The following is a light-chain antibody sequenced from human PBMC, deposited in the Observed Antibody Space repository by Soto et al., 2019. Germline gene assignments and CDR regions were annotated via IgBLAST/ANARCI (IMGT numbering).Light chain of an antibody. V-gene: IGLV2-11*01. CDR3: CSYAGTYSLLV. CDR2: DVS. CDR1: NSDVGGYNY. Sequence: QSALTQPRSVSGSPGQSVTISCTGSNSDVGGYNYVSWYQQHPGKAPKLMIFDVSKRPSGIPDRFSGSRSGNTASLTISGLQAEDEADYYCCSYAGTYSLLVFGGGTKLTVL. J-gene: IGLJ2*01.